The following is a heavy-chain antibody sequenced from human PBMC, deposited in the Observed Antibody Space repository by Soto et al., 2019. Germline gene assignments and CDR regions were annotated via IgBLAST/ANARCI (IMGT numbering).Heavy chain of an antibody. D-gene: IGHD3-22*01. V-gene: IGHV1-2*02. J-gene: IGHJ5*02. Sequence: QVQLVQSGAEVKKPGASVKISCKASGYSFTDHYIHWIRQAPGQGLEWMGWIIPNDGGTKYAQKFQDRINMTRDTSITTAYMDLSMLRSDDTAVYYCARGAFDRSGNYLAGWFDPWGQGTLVTGSS. CDR2: IIPNDGGT. CDR3: ARGAFDRSGNYLAGWFDP. CDR1: GYSFTDHY.